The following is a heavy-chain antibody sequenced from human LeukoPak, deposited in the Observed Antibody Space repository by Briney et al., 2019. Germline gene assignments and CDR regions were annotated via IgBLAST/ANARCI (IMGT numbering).Heavy chain of an antibody. CDR1: GFTFSSYG. CDR2: ISYDGSNK. Sequence: GRSLRLSCAASGFTFSSYGMHWVRQAPGKGLEWVAVISYDGSNKYFADSVKGRFTISRDNSKNTLYLQMNSLRAEDTAVYFCAKDRASIAADPACFDYWGQGTLVTVSS. CDR3: AKDRASIAADPACFDY. D-gene: IGHD6-13*01. J-gene: IGHJ4*02. V-gene: IGHV3-30*18.